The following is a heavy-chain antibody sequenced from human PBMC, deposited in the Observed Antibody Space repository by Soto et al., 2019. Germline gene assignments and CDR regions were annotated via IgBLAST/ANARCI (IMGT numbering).Heavy chain of an antibody. CDR3: ARRAVTNHYYLYYYMDV. CDR2: IKLDGSET. Sequence: GGSLRLSCAASGFTFSSYWMSWVRQVPGKGLEWVASIKLDGSETYYVDSVEGRFTISRDNAKNSLYLQMNSLRAGDTAVYYCARRAVTNHYYLYYYMDVWGKGTAVTVSS. V-gene: IGHV3-7*01. J-gene: IGHJ6*03. D-gene: IGHD4-17*01. CDR1: GFTFSSYW.